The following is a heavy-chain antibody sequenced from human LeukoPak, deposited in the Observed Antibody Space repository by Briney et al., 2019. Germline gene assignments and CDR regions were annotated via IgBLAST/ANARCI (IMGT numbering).Heavy chain of an antibody. V-gene: IGHV1-8*02. CDR2: MNPNSGNT. D-gene: IGHD6-13*01. CDR1: GGSFSTSG. Sequence: ASVKVSCKASGGSFSTSGFSWVRQAPGQGLEWMGWMNPNSGNTGYAQKFQGRVTMTRNTSISTAYMELSSLRSEDTAVYYCASLPYSSSWYDYYYYGMDVWGQGTTVTVYS. J-gene: IGHJ6*02. CDR3: ASLPYSSSWYDYYYYGMDV.